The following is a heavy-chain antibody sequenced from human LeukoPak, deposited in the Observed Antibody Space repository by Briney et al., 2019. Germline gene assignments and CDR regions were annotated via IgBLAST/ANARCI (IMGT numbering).Heavy chain of an antibody. CDR3: ARGGNFWSGYYTFDY. Sequence: GASVKVSCKASGGTFSSYAISWVRQAPGQGLEWMGGIIPIFGTANYAQKFQGRVTITTDESTSTAYMELSSLRSEDTAVYYCARGGNFWSGYYTFDYWGRGTLVTVSS. D-gene: IGHD3-3*01. V-gene: IGHV1-69*05. J-gene: IGHJ4*02. CDR1: GGTFSSYA. CDR2: IIPIFGTA.